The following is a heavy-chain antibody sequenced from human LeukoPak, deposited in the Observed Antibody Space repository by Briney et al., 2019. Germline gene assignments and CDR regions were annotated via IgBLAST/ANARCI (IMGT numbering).Heavy chain of an antibody. CDR3: ARLNRITIFGVVIMNWFDP. J-gene: IGHJ5*02. Sequence: SETLSLTCAVSGGSISSSNWWSWVRQPPGKGLEWIGEIYHSGSTNYNPSLKSRVTISVDTSKNQFSLKLSSVTAADTAVYYCARLNRITIFGVVIMNWFDPWGQGTLVTVSS. CDR1: GGSISSSNW. CDR2: IYHSGST. V-gene: IGHV4-4*02. D-gene: IGHD3-3*01.